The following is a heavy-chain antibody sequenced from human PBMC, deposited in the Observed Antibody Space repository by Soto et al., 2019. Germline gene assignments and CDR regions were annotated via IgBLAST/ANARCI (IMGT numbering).Heavy chain of an antibody. D-gene: IGHD2-15*01. Sequence: EVQRLESGGGLVQPGGSLRRSGAASGCPFSTYAMTWLRQAPGKGLEWVTVISGSGGKTYYADSVKGRFTIFRDNSTNTLFLQINTLTAEDTAIFYRARLTVGGGFDSWGQGILVTVSS. CDR1: GCPFSTYA. V-gene: IGHV3-23*01. CDR3: ARLTVGGGFDS. CDR2: ISGSGGKT. J-gene: IGHJ4*02.